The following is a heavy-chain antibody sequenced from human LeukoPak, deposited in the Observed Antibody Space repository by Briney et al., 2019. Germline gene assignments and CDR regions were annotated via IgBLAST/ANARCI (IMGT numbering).Heavy chain of an antibody. CDR3: ARVRGYCSSTICYRYYFDY. CDR2: IYHSGST. J-gene: IGHJ4*02. V-gene: IGHV4-38-2*01. CDR1: GYSFSSGYN. D-gene: IGHD2-2*01. Sequence: WETLSLSCAVSGYSFSSGYNWGWRRPPPGKGLEWFGTIYHSGSTYYNPSVKSRVTISVDTSKNQFSLKLTSVTAADTAVYYCARVRGYCSSTICYRYYFDYWGQGTLVTVSS.